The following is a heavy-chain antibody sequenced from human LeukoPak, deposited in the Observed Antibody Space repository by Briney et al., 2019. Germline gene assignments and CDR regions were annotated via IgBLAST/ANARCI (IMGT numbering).Heavy chain of an antibody. D-gene: IGHD6-13*01. CDR3: ARVYSSSWYEGPRWFDP. Sequence: QPGGSLRLSCAASGFTVSSNYMSWVRQAPGKGLEWVSVIYSGCSTYYADSVKGRFTISRDNSKNTLYLQMNSLRAEDTAVYYCARVYSSSWYEGPRWFDPWGQGTLVTVSS. CDR2: IYSGCST. V-gene: IGHV3-66*01. J-gene: IGHJ5*02. CDR1: GFTVSSNY.